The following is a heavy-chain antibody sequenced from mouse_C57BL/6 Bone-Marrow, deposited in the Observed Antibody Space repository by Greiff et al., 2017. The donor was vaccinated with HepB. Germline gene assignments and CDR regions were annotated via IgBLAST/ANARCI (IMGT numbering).Heavy chain of an antibody. CDR1: GFTFSSYG. Sequence: EVKVVESGGDLVKPGGSLKLSCAASGFTFSSYGMSWVRQTPDKRLEWVATISSGGSYTYYPDSVKGRFTISRDNAKNTLYLQMSSLKSEDTAMYYCARLPYYDYDPFAYWGQGTLVTVSA. D-gene: IGHD2-4*01. J-gene: IGHJ3*01. CDR3: ARLPYYDYDPFAY. CDR2: ISSGGSYT. V-gene: IGHV5-6*01.